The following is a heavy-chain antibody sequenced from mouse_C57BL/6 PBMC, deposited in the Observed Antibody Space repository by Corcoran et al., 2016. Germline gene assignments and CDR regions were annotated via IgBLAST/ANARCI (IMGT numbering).Heavy chain of an antibody. CDR2: INTNNGVT. CDR1: GYTFTDYY. D-gene: IGHD4-1*01. Sequence: EVQLQQSGPELVKPGASVKISCKASGYTFTDYYMNWVKQSNGKSLEWIGDINTNNGVTSYNQKFKGKATLTVDKSSSTAYMELRSLTSEDSAVYYCARTGTRYYYAMDYWGQGTSVTVSS. CDR3: ARTGTRYYYAMDY. J-gene: IGHJ4*01. V-gene: IGHV1-26*01.